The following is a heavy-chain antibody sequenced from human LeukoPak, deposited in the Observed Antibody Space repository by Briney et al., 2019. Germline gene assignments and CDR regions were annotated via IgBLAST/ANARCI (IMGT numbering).Heavy chain of an antibody. Sequence: PSQTLSLTCTVSGGSISSGGYYWSWIRQHPGKGLEWIGYIYYSGSTYYNPSLKSRVTISVDTSKNQFSLKLSSVTAADTAVYYCSTTEYCGGGSCYSFGAFDIWGQGTMVTVSS. CDR2: IYYSGST. D-gene: IGHD2-15*01. V-gene: IGHV4-31*03. CDR3: STTEYCGGGSCYSFGAFDI. J-gene: IGHJ3*02. CDR1: GGSISSGGYY.